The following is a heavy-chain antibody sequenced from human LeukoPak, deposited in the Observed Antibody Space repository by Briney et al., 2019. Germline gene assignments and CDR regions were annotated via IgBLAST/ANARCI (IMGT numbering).Heavy chain of an antibody. CDR1: GGTFSSYA. V-gene: IGHV1-69*13. J-gene: IGHJ4*02. Sequence: ASVKVSCKASGGTFSSYAISWVRQAPGQGLEWMGGIIPIFGTANYAQKFQGRVTITADESTSTAYMELSSLRSEDTAVYYCARVGPRLYCSSTSCPFDYWGQGTLVTVSS. D-gene: IGHD2-2*01. CDR2: IIPIFGTA. CDR3: ARVGPRLYCSSTSCPFDY.